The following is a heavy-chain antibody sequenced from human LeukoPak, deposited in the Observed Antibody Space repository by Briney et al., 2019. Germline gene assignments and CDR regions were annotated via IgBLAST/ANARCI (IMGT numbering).Heavy chain of an antibody. V-gene: IGHV4-34*01. CDR3: ARGVRGVRILTYYYYMDV. J-gene: IGHJ6*03. CDR2: INHSGST. CDR1: GGSFSGYY. Sequence: PSETLSLTCAVYGGSFSGYYWSWIRQPPGKGLEGIGEINHSGSTNYNPSLKSRVTISVDTSKNQFSLRLTSVTAADTAVYYCARGVRGVRILTYYYYMDVWGKGTTVTVSS. D-gene: IGHD3-10*01.